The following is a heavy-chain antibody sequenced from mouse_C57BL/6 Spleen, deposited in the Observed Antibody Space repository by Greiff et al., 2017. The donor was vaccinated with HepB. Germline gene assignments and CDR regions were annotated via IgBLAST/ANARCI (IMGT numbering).Heavy chain of an antibody. CDR1: GFSLSTSGMG. D-gene: IGHD2-3*01. J-gene: IGHJ4*01. CDR2: IYWDDDK. CDR3: ARKGAYDGYYEAMDY. Sequence: QVTLKESGPGILQSSQTLSLTCSFSGFSLSTSGMGVSWIRQPSGKGLEWLAHIYWDDDKRYNPSLKSRLTISKDTSRNQVFLKITSVDTADTATYYCARKGAYDGYYEAMDYWGQGTSVTVSS. V-gene: IGHV8-12*01.